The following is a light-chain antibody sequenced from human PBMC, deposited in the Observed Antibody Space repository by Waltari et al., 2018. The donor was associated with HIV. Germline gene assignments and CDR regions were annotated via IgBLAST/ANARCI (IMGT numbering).Light chain of an antibody. Sequence: NFMLTQPHSVSESPGKTVTISCTRSSGSVASNYVQWYQQRPGSSPTTVIYEDNQRPSWVPDRFSGSLDSSSNSASLTISGLKTEDEADYYCQSYDSRNHVVFGGGTKLTVL. CDR2: EDN. CDR1: SGSVASNY. J-gene: IGLJ2*01. V-gene: IGLV6-57*01. CDR3: QSYDSRNHVV.